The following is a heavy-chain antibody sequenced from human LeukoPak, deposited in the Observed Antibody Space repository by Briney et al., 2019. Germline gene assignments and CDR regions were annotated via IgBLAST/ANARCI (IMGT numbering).Heavy chain of an antibody. CDR1: GFTFSTYA. Sequence: GGSLRLSCAASGFTFSTYAMSWVRQAPGKGLEWVGRIKSNADGGTTDYAAPVKGRFAISRDDSTNTLYLQMNSLRAEDTAVYYCAKGRPYSSPAEGVFDYWGQGTLVTVSS. CDR2: IKSNADGGTT. D-gene: IGHD6-13*01. J-gene: IGHJ4*02. V-gene: IGHV3-15*01. CDR3: AKGRPYSSPAEGVFDY.